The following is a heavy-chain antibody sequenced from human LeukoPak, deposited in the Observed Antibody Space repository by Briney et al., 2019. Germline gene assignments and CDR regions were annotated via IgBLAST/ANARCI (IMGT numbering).Heavy chain of an antibody. D-gene: IGHD6-13*01. Sequence: PGGSLRLSCAASGFTVSSNYMSWVRQAPGKGLEWVSVIYSGGSTYYADSVKGRFTISRDNSKNTLYLQMSSLRAEDTAVYYCATEGYSSSWNGAFDIWGQGTMVTVSS. CDR1: GFTVSSNY. J-gene: IGHJ3*02. CDR3: ATEGYSSSWNGAFDI. V-gene: IGHV3-53*01. CDR2: IYSGGST.